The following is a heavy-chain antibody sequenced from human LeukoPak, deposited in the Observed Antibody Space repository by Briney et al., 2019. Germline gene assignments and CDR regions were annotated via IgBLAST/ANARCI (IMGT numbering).Heavy chain of an antibody. CDR1: GVSTATSY. J-gene: IGHJ4*02. CDR3: ARHVAPDMDYFDY. CDR2: MSYSGGT. Sequence: SETLSLTCTVSGVSTATSYWSWIRQPPGKGLEWIGYMSYSGGTTYNPSLKTRVTMSVDTSTNQFSLNLTSVTAADTAIYYCARHVAPDMDYFDYWGLGILVTVSS. D-gene: IGHD2-15*01. V-gene: IGHV4-59*08.